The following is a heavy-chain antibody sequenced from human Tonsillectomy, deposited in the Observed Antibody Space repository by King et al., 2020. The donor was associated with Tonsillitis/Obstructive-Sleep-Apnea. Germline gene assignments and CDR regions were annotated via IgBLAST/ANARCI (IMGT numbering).Heavy chain of an antibody. Sequence: VQLVESGGGLVQPGGSLRLSCAASGFTFSNYEMNWVRQAPGKGLEWVSYISSSGSTIYHADSVKGRFTISRDNAKNSLYLQMNSLRAEDTAVYYCARGLIRGVIITAVFDCWGQGTLVTVSS. CDR1: GFTFSNYE. D-gene: IGHD3-10*01. CDR2: ISSSGSTI. CDR3: ARGLIRGVIITAVFDC. J-gene: IGHJ4*02. V-gene: IGHV3-48*03.